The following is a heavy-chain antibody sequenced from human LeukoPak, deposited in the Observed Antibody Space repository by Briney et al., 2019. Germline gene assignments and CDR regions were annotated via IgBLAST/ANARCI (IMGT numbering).Heavy chain of an antibody. CDR1: GFTFSSYG. D-gene: IGHD3-22*01. CDR2: IWYDGSNK. CDR3: AKSSGYYPEY. V-gene: IGHV3-33*06. J-gene: IGHJ4*02. Sequence: GGSLRLSCAASGFTFSSYGLHWVRQAPAKGLDGVALIWYDGSNKYYADSVQGRFTISRDHSQNTLYHQIHSLSPHGTALYYCAKSSGYYPEYWGQGTLVTVFS.